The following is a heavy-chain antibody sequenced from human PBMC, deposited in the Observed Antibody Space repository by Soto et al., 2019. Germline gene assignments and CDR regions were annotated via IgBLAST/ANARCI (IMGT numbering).Heavy chain of an antibody. CDR3: AKDAEGSTAPPGFGYFDY. Sequence: EVQLVESGGGLVQPGGSLRLSCAASGFTFSSYWMHWVRQAPGKGLVWVSRINSDGSSTSYADSMKGQFTISRDNAKNMLYLQMNSLRAEDMAVYYCAKDAEGSTAPPGFGYFDYWGQGTLVTVSS. D-gene: IGHD3-16*01. CDR2: INSDGSST. CDR1: GFTFSSYW. V-gene: IGHV3-74*01. J-gene: IGHJ4*02.